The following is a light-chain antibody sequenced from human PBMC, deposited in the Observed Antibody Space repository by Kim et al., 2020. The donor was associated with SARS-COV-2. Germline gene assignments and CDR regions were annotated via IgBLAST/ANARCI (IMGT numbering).Light chain of an antibody. CDR2: RDN. CDR1: INNVGNQG. Sequence: QAGLTQPPSVSKGLRQTATLTCTGNINNVGNQGAAWLQQHRGHPPKLLFYRDNNRPSGISARFSASRSGSTASLTITGLQPEDEADYYCSAWDSSLSAWVFGGGTQLTVL. J-gene: IGLJ3*02. V-gene: IGLV10-54*01. CDR3: SAWDSSLSAWV.